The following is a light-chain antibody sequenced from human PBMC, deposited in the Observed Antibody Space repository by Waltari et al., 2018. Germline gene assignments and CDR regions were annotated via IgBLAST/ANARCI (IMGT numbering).Light chain of an antibody. CDR1: QAVGKY. CDR2: TAS. J-gene: IGKJ2*01. V-gene: IGKV3-20*01. CDR3: QQYGSSPVT. Sequence: EIVLTQSPGTLSLFLGERATLSCRARQAVGKYLAWYRQKPGQAPKILIHTASTRAMGIPERFSGSGSGTDFSLTISRLEPEDSAVYYCQQYGSSPVTFGQGTKLEIK.